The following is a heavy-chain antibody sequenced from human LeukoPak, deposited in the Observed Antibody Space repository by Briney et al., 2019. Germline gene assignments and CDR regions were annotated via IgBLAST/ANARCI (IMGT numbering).Heavy chain of an antibody. Sequence: GGSLRLSCTTSGFTFSNYVMNWVRQAPGKGLEWVSDINGSGGSTYYADSVKGRFTISRDNSKNTMYLQMNSLRAEDTAVYYCAKDIIGWSFDYWGQGTLVTVSS. J-gene: IGHJ4*02. CDR2: INGSGGST. V-gene: IGHV3-23*01. CDR3: AKDIIGWSFDY. D-gene: IGHD2-15*01. CDR1: GFTFSNYV.